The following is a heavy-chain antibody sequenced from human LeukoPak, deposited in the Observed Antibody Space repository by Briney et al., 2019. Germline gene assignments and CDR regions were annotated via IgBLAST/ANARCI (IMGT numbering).Heavy chain of an antibody. J-gene: IGHJ4*02. V-gene: IGHV1-24*01. CDR1: GYTLTELS. Sequence: ASVKVSCKVSGYTLTELSMHWVRQAPGKGLEWMGGFDREDGETIYAQKFQGRVTMTEDTSTDTAYMELSSLRSEDTAVYYCAADRGITIFGVDWGQGTLVTVSS. D-gene: IGHD3-3*01. CDR2: FDREDGET. CDR3: AADRGITIFGVD.